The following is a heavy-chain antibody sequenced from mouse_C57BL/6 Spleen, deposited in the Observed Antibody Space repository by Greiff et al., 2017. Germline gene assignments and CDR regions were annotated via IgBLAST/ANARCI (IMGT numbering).Heavy chain of an antibody. D-gene: IGHD1-1*01. CDR1: GFSLTSYG. CDR3: ATAITTVVADYAMDY. CDR2: IWRGGST. Sequence: QVQLKESGPGLVQPSQSLSITCTVSGFSLTSYGVHWVRQSPGKGLEWLGVIWRGGSTDYNAAFMSRLSITKDNSKSQVFFKMNSLQADDTAIYYCATAITTVVADYAMDYWGQGTSVTVSS. V-gene: IGHV2-5*01. J-gene: IGHJ4*01.